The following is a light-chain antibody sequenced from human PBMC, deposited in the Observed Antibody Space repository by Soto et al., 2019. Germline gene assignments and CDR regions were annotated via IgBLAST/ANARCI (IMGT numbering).Light chain of an antibody. CDR2: ATS. J-gene: IGKJ4*01. V-gene: IGKV1-6*01. CDR1: QGIRND. Sequence: AIQVTQSPSSLSASVGDRVTITCRASQGIRNDLGWYQQKPGKPPKLLIYATSRLQSGVPSRFSGSGSGTDFTLTISSLQPEDFATYYCLQDHDYPLTFGGGTKVQIK. CDR3: LQDHDYPLT.